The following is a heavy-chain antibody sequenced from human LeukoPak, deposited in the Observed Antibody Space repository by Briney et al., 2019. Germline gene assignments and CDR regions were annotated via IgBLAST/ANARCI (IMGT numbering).Heavy chain of an antibody. CDR2: IHPNSGGT. V-gene: IGHV1-2*02. CDR1: GCTFTDYY. Sequence: VSSVNVSCKASGCTFTDYYMHWVRQAPGQGLEGMGWIHPNSGGTNYAQKFQGRVTMTRNTSISTAYMELSRLRSDDTAVYYCARDDYDSSGYQGPFDYWGQGTLVTVSS. J-gene: IGHJ4*02. D-gene: IGHD3-22*01. CDR3: ARDDYDSSGYQGPFDY.